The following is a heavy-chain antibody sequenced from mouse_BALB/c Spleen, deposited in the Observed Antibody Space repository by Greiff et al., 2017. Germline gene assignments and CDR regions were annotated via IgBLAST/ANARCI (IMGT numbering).Heavy chain of an antibody. J-gene: IGHJ4*01. CDR1: GFDFSRYW. CDR2: INPDSSTI. Sequence: EVKVVESGGGLVQPGGSLKLSCAASGFDFSRYWMSWVRQAPGKGLEWIGEINPDSSTINYTPSLKDKFIISRDNAKNTLYLQMSKVRSEDTALYYCARPRDGGNAMDYWGQGTSVTVSS. D-gene: IGHD1-1*02. V-gene: IGHV4-1*02. CDR3: ARPRDGGNAMDY.